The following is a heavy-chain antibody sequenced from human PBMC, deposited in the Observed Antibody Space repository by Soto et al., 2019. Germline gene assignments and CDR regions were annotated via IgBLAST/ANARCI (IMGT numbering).Heavy chain of an antibody. J-gene: IGHJ5*02. CDR2: IHYSGST. V-gene: IGHV4-31*03. D-gene: IGHD6-13*01. CDR3: ARAWTATAGWANWFDR. CDR1: GGSISGEGYY. Sequence: QVQLQESGPGLVEPSQTLSLTCTVSGGSISGEGYYWSWIRQYSGRGLEWIGYIHYSGSTYYNPSLNSRVIISVDTSKTQFFLNLSSVTAAVTAVYYCARAWTATAGWANWFDRWGQGTLVPVSS.